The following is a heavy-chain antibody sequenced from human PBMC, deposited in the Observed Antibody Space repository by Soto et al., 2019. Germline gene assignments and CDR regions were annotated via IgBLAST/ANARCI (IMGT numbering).Heavy chain of an antibody. J-gene: IGHJ6*02. CDR3: ARDKDTGIYGMDV. D-gene: IGHD2-15*01. V-gene: IGHV1-69*08. CDR1: GGTFSSYT. CDR2: IIPILGIA. Sequence: QVQLVQSGAEVKKPGSSVKVSYKASGGTFSSYTISWVRQAPGQGLEWMGRIIPILGIANYAQKFQGRVTITADKSTSTAYMELSSLRSEDTAVYYCARDKDTGIYGMDVWGQGTTVTVSS.